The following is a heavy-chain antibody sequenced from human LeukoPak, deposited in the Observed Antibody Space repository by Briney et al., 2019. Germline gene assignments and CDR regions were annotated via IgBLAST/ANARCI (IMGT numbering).Heavy chain of an antibody. CDR1: GFTFSSYW. D-gene: IGHD3-9*01. CDR2: LSSTTSYI. J-gene: IGHJ4*02. V-gene: IGHV3-21*01. CDR3: ARDGGYYEILTGYELDY. Sequence: GGSLRLSCAAFGFTFSSYWMSWVRQAPGKGLEWVSSLSSTTSYIYYADSVKGRFTISRDNAKNSLYLQMNSLRAEDTAVYYCARDGGYYEILTGYELDYWGQGTLVTVSS.